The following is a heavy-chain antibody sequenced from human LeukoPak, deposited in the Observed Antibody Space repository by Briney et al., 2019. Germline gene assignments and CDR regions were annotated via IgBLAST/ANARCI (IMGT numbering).Heavy chain of an antibody. CDR1: GFTFSSFA. CDR2: ISGSGGGT. V-gene: IGHV3-23*01. D-gene: IGHD4-17*01. CDR3: AKRGLSTTYYFDS. Sequence: PGGSLRLSCAASGFTFSSFAMSWVRQAPGKGLECVSAISGSGGGTYYADSVKGRFTISRHNSKNTLYLQMNSLRAEDTAVYYCAKRGLSTTYYFDSWGQGTLVTVSS. J-gene: IGHJ4*02.